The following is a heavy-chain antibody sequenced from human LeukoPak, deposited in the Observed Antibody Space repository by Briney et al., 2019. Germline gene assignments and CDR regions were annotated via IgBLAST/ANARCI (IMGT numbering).Heavy chain of an antibody. Sequence: ASVKVSCKASGYTFTSYAMHWVRQAPGQRLEWMGWINAGNGNTKYSQKFQGRVTITRDTSASTAYMELSSLRSEDTAVYYCARVQYSVPAAGNKNWFDPWGQGTLVTVSS. CDR3: ARVQYSVPAAGNKNWFDP. J-gene: IGHJ5*02. CDR2: INAGNGNT. CDR1: GYTFTSYA. V-gene: IGHV1-3*01. D-gene: IGHD2-2*01.